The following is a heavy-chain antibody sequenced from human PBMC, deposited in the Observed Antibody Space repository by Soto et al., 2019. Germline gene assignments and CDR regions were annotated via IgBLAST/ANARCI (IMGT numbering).Heavy chain of an antibody. Sequence: GGSLRLSCAASGFTFSSYWMHWVRQAPGKGLVWVSRINSDGSSTSYADSVKGRFTISRDNAKNTLYLQMNSLRAEDTAVYYCARIARSPYASAGKDYYYYYMDVWGKGTTVTVSS. CDR2: INSDGSST. CDR3: ARIARSPYASAGKDYYYYYMDV. J-gene: IGHJ6*03. V-gene: IGHV3-74*01. D-gene: IGHD6-13*01. CDR1: GFTFSSYW.